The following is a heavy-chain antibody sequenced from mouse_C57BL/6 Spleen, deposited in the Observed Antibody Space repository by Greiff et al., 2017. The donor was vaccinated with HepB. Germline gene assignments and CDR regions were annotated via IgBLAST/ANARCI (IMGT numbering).Heavy chain of an antibody. CDR1: GYTFTSYW. CDR3: TRSMDGNYPYYFDY. J-gene: IGHJ2*01. V-gene: IGHV1-5*01. Sequence: EVQLQQSGTVLARPGASVKMSCKTSGYTFTSYWMHWVKQRPGQGLEWIGAIYPGNSDTSYNQKFKGKAKLTAVTSASTAYMELSSLTNEDSAVYYCTRSMDGNYPYYFDYWGQGTTLTVSS. D-gene: IGHD2-1*01. CDR2: IYPGNSDT.